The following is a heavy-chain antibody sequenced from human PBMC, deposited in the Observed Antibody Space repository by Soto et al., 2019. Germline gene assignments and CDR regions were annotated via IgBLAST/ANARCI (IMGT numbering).Heavy chain of an antibody. CDR2: IYYSGST. V-gene: IGHV4-59*01. D-gene: IGHD4-17*01. J-gene: IGHJ4*02. CDR3: ARDTGDYRFDY. CDR1: GGSISSYY. Sequence: PSETLSLTCTVSGGSISSYYWSWIRQPPGKGLEWIGYIYYSGSTNYNPSLKSRVTISVDTSKNQFSLKLSSVTASDTAVYYCARDTGDYRFDYWGQGTLVTVSS.